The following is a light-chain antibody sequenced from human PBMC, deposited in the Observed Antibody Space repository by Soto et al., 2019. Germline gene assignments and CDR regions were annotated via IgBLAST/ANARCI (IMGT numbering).Light chain of an antibody. CDR2: GAS. Sequence: EIVMTQSPATLSVSPGERATLSCRASQSVSSNLAWYQQKPGQAPRLLIYGASTRATGIPARFSGSGSGTDFTLTISSLQPEDFATYYCQQSYSTPPITFGQGTKVDIK. J-gene: IGKJ1*01. CDR1: QSVSSN. CDR3: QQSYSTPPIT. V-gene: IGKV3-15*01.